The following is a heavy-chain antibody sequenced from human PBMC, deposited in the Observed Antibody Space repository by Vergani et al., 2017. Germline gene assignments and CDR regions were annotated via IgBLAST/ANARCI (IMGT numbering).Heavy chain of an antibody. CDR3: ARDLDILTGLVVYYGMDV. CDR2: ISSSSSTI. D-gene: IGHD3-9*01. J-gene: IGHJ6*02. V-gene: IGHV3-48*01. CDR1: GFTFSSYS. Sequence: VQLVESGGGLVQPGGSLRLSCAASGFTFSSYSMNWVRQAPGKGLEWVSYISSSSSTIYYADSVKGRFTISRDNAKNSLYLQMNSLRAEDTAVYYCARDLDILTGLVVYYGMDVWGQGTTVTVSS.